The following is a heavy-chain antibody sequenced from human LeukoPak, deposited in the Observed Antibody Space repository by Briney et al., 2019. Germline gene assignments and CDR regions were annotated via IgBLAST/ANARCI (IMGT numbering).Heavy chain of an antibody. CDR3: AREATTSQFDY. D-gene: IGHD4-17*01. V-gene: IGHV1-46*01. CDR2: INPGGGST. Sequence: ASVKVSCKASGYTFITRYLHWVRQAPGQGLEWMGLINPGGGSTTYALKFEGRVTMTRETSTSTVYMELSSLSSGDTAVYYCAREATTSQFDYWGQGTLVTVSS. J-gene: IGHJ4*02. CDR1: GYTFITRY.